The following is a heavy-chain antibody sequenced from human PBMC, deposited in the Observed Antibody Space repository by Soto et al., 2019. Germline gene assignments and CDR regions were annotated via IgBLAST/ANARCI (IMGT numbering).Heavy chain of an antibody. J-gene: IGHJ4*02. Sequence: SETLSLTCTVSGDSISSSSHYWGWIRQPPGKGLEWIGSIYYSGTTHYNPSLKSRVIITGDSPKNQFSLKVNSVTAADTAVYYCARQIASSWDRFDYWGQGALVTVSS. V-gene: IGHV4-39*01. CDR2: IYYSGTT. D-gene: IGHD6-13*01. CDR3: ARQIASSWDRFDY. CDR1: GDSISSSSHY.